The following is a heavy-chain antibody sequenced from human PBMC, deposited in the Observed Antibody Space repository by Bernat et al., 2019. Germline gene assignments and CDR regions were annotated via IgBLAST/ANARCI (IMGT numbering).Heavy chain of an antibody. CDR2: IYYSGST. Sequence: QLQLQESGPGLVKPSETLSLTCTVSGGSISSSSYYWGWIRQPPGKGLEWIGSIYYSGSTYYNPSLKSRVTISVDTSKNQFSLKLSSVTAADTAVYYCARHGGDYNWNDPGGRRSSWINWYFDLWGRGTLVTVSS. CDR1: GGSISSSSYY. V-gene: IGHV4-39*01. J-gene: IGHJ2*01. D-gene: IGHD1-1*01. CDR3: ARHGGDYNWNDPGGRRSSWINWYFDL.